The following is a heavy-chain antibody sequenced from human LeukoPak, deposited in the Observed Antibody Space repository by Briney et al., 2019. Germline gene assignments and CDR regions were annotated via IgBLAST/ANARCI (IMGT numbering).Heavy chain of an antibody. CDR1: GFTFTTAW. V-gene: IGHV3-15*01. J-gene: IGHJ4*02. CDR3: SVEMPFGY. CDR2: IKSKTDGATT. Sequence: PGGSLRLSCSASGFTFTTAWMSWVRQAPGKGLEWVGRIKSKTDGATTDYAAPVKGRFITSRDDSKSTVYLQMNSLRSEDTAVYYCSVEMPFGYWGQGTLVAVSS. D-gene: IGHD2-2*01.